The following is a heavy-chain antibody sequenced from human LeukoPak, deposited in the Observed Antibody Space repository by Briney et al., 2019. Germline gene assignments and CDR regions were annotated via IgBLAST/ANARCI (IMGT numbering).Heavy chain of an antibody. V-gene: IGHV3-11*01. D-gene: IGHD2-2*01. J-gene: IGHJ3*02. CDR1: GCTFSDYY. Sequence: PGGSLRLPCAASGCTFSDYYMSWIRQAPGKGLEWVSYISDSGTTKYYADSVKGRFTISGDNAKKFLFLQMNSLRAEDTAVYYCARAGYALDGGAFDIWGQGTVITVSS. CDR3: ARAGYALDGGAFDI. CDR2: ISDSGTTK.